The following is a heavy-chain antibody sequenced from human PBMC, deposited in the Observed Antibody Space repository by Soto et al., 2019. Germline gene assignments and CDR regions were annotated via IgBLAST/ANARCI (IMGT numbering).Heavy chain of an antibody. J-gene: IGHJ4*02. CDR2: ISSSSSTI. CDR1: GFTFSSYS. D-gene: IGHD3-10*01. Sequence: EVQLVESGGGLVQPGGSLRLSCAASGFTFSSYSMNWVRQAPGKGLEGVSYISSSSSTIYYADSVKGRFTISRDNAKNSLYLQMNSLRAEDTAVYYCARGVQPYGSDYWGQGTLVTVSS. V-gene: IGHV3-48*01. CDR3: ARGVQPYGSDY.